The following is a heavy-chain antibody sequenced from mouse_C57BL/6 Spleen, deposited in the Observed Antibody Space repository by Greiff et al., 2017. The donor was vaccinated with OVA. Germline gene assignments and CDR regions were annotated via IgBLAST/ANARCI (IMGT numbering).Heavy chain of an antibody. CDR2: INPSSGYP. V-gene: IGHV1-4*01. Sequence: VQLQQSGAELARPGASVKMSCKASGYTFTSYTLHWVKQRPGQGLEWIGYINPSSGYPKYNQKFKDKATLTADKSSSTAYMQLSSLTSEDSAVYYCARRGTVVATDYAMDYWGQGTSVTVSS. CDR1: GYTFTSYT. J-gene: IGHJ4*01. CDR3: ARRGTVVATDYAMDY. D-gene: IGHD1-1*01.